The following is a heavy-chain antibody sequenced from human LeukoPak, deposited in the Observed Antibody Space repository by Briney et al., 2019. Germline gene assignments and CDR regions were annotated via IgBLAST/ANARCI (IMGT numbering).Heavy chain of an antibody. CDR3: AKASVGYGMDV. J-gene: IGHJ6*04. D-gene: IGHD4-23*01. CDR2: ISYDGSNK. V-gene: IGHV3-30*18. CDR1: GFTFSSYG. Sequence: GGSLRLSCAASGFTFSSYGMHWVRQAPGKGLEWVAVISYDGSNKYYADSVKGRFTISRDNSKNTLYLRMNSLRAEDTAVYYCAKASVGYGMDVWGKGTTVTVSS.